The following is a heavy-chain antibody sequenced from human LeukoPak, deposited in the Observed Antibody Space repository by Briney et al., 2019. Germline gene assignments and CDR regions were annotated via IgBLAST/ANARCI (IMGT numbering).Heavy chain of an antibody. Sequence: GGSLRLSCAASGFTFSTYWMHWVRQAPGKGLVWVSRVRPEGTTTAYADSVKGRFTISRNNAKNTLFLQMNSLSAEDTAVYYCARDLDWILFDYWGQGTLVTVSS. V-gene: IGHV3-74*01. CDR1: GFTFSTYW. D-gene: IGHD3-9*01. J-gene: IGHJ4*02. CDR3: ARDLDWILFDY. CDR2: VRPEGTTT.